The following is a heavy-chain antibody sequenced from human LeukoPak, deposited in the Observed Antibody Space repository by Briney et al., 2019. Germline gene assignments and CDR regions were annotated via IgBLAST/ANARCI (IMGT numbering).Heavy chain of an antibody. Sequence: SVTVSLTSSVCTFTNCAINWERHAPGQGLEWMGRIVPVFGSRNYTQKFQGRLTITADRSTGTDYMELRSLRSDDTAVYYWARDPAALGYCSGGDCFRYNWFDPWGQGTLVTVSS. CDR2: IVPVFGSR. CDR3: ARDPAALGYCSGGDCFRYNWFDP. V-gene: IGHV1-69*06. CDR1: VCTFTNCA. J-gene: IGHJ5*02. D-gene: IGHD2-15*01.